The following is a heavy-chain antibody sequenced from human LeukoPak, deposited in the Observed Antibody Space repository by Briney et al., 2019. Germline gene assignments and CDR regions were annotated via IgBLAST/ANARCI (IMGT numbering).Heavy chain of an antibody. CDR1: GFTFSSYW. CDR3: ARVHDHSGYERTYYFDY. V-gene: IGHV3-7*03. CDR2: IKQDGSEK. D-gene: IGHD5-12*01. J-gene: IGHJ4*02. Sequence: GGSLRLSCAASGFTFSSYWMSWVRQAPGKGLEWVANIKQDGSEKYYVDSVKGRFTISRDNAKNSLYLQMNSLRAEDTAVYYCARVHDHSGYERTYYFDYWGQGTLVTVSS.